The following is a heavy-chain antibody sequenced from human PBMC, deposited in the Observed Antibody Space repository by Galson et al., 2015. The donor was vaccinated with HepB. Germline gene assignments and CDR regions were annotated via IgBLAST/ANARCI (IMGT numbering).Heavy chain of an antibody. V-gene: IGHV3-23*01. Sequence: SLRLSCAASGFTFRNYAMSWVRQAPGKGLEWVSTISNSGGTTYYVGSVKGRFTISRDNSKNTLFLQMNNLRAEDTAIYYCARTLYDYIWGNDRYYYGMDLWGQGTLVTV. CDR3: ARTLYDYIWGNDRYYYGMDL. J-gene: IGHJ6*02. CDR2: ISNSGGTT. CDR1: GFTFRNYA. D-gene: IGHD3-16*02.